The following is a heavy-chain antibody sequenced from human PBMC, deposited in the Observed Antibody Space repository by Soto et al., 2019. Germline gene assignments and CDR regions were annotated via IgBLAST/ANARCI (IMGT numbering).Heavy chain of an antibody. D-gene: IGHD3-3*01. V-gene: IGHV3-48*03. Sequence: GGSLRLFCVASGFALSNLEMNWIRQAPGEGLEWVSYIRNNGTHISYAGSVKGRFTISRDNGRNSLYLEMNSLRAEDSAIYCCATKIYGTTYFGSWGQGTLVTVSS. CDR2: IRNNGTHI. CDR1: GFALSNLE. CDR3: ATKIYGTTYFGS. J-gene: IGHJ4*02.